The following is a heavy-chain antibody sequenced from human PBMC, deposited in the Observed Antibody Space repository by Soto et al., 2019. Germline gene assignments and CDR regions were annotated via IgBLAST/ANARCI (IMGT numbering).Heavy chain of an antibody. CDR2: ISSSSSTI. CDR1: GFTFSSYS. V-gene: IGHV3-48*02. Sequence: HPGGSLRLSCAASGFTFSSYSMNWVRQAPGKGLEWVSYISSSSSTIYYADSVKGRFTISRDNAKNSLYLQMNSLRDEDTAVYYCAAASDYSGPNYYYYYYMDVWGKGTTVTVSS. CDR3: AAASDYSGPNYYYYYYMDV. J-gene: IGHJ6*03. D-gene: IGHD2-15*01.